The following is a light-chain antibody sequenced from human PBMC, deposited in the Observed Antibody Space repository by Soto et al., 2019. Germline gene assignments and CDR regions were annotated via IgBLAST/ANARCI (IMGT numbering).Light chain of an antibody. CDR1: QSVSSTY. J-gene: IGKJ2*01. CDR3: HQYGSSPGT. CDR2: GAS. Sequence: EIVLTQSPGTLSLSPGERATLSCRASQSVSSTYLAWYQQKPGQAPRLLIYGASSRATAIPDRFSGSGSGTDFTLTISRLEPEDFVVYFCHQYGSSPGTFGQGTKLEIK. V-gene: IGKV3-20*01.